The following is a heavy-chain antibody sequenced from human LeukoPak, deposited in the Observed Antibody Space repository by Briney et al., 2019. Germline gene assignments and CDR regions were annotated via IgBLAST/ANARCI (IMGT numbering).Heavy chain of an antibody. CDR3: AKGIAVAASGGFDY. V-gene: IGHV3-9*03. J-gene: IGHJ4*02. CDR2: ISWNSGSI. D-gene: IGHD6-19*01. Sequence: GGSLRLSCAASGFTFDDYAMHWVRQAPGKGLEWVSGISWNSGSIGYADSVKGRFTISRDDAKNSLYLQMNSLRAEDMVLYYCAKGIAVAASGGFDYWGQGTLVTVSS. CDR1: GFTFDDYA.